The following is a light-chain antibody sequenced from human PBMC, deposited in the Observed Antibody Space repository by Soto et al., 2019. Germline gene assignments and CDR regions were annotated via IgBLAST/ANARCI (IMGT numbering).Light chain of an antibody. CDR1: SSDVGGSNY. CDR3: NSYTYSNTEV. CDR2: EVS. V-gene: IGLV2-14*01. Sequence: QSVLTQPASVSGSPGQSITLSCTGTSSDVGGSNYVSWYQQRPGKAPKLLIYEVSKRPAGISNRFSGSKSGNTASLTISGLQAEDEADYYCNSYTYSNTEVFGTGTKVTVL. J-gene: IGLJ1*01.